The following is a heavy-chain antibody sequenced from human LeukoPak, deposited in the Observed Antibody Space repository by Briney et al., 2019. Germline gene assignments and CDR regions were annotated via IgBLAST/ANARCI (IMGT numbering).Heavy chain of an antibody. CDR1: GGSISSGGYY. J-gene: IGHJ3*02. CDR3: ATFGYSYGDDAFDI. V-gene: IGHV4-31*03. Sequence: SETLSLTCTVSGGSISSGGYYWSWIRQHPGKGLEWIGYIYYSGSTYYNPSLKSRVTISVDTPKNQFSLKLSSVTAADTAVYYCATFGYSYGDDAFDIWGQGTMVTVSS. D-gene: IGHD5-18*01. CDR2: IYYSGST.